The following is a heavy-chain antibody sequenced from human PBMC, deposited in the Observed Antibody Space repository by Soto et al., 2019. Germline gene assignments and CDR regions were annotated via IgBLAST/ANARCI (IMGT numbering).Heavy chain of an antibody. Sequence: GGSLRLSCAASGFSFTRYGMHWVRQAPGKGLEWVAVISDDGRNLHYGDSVRGRFTISRDNSQSTLYLQMNSLKPEDTAVYYCGKDYSHLHAPQYFDVDVWGQGTTVTVSS. J-gene: IGHJ6*02. CDR2: ISDDGRNL. CDR3: GKDYSHLHAPQYFDVDV. D-gene: IGHD2-21*01. V-gene: IGHV3-30*18. CDR1: GFSFTRYG.